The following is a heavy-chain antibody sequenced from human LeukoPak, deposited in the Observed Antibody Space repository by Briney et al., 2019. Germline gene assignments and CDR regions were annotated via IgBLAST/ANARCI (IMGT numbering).Heavy chain of an antibody. CDR1: GYTFTSYG. CDR3: ARDLRFDSSGYYYSAPCDY. J-gene: IGHJ4*02. D-gene: IGHD3-22*01. V-gene: IGHV1-18*01. Sequence: ASVKVSCKASGYTFTSYGISWVRQAPGRGLEWMGWISAYNGNTNYAQKLQGRVTMTTDTSTSTAYMELRSLRSDDTAVYYCARDLRFDSSGYYYSAPCDYWGQGTLVTVSS. CDR2: ISAYNGNT.